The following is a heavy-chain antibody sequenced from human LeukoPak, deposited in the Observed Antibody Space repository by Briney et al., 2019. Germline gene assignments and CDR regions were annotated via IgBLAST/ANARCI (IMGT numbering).Heavy chain of an antibody. J-gene: IGHJ4*02. D-gene: IGHD6-19*01. CDR1: GYTFTGYY. Sequence: GASVKVSCKASGYTFTGYYMHWVRQAPGQGLEWMGWINPNSGGTNYAQKFQGRVTMTRDTSISTAYMELSRLRSDDTAVYYCARERPYSSGWYYFDYWGQGTLVTVSS. V-gene: IGHV1-2*02. CDR2: INPNSGGT. CDR3: ARERPYSSGWYYFDY.